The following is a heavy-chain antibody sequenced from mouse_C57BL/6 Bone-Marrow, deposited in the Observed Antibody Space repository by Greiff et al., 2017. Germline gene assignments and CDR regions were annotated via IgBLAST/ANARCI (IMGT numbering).Heavy chain of an antibody. D-gene: IGHD2-3*01. CDR2: IYPRSGNT. CDR3: ARMKGYDPH. J-gene: IGHJ3*01. V-gene: IGHV1-81*01. CDR1: GYTFTSYG. Sequence: VQLQQSGAELARPGASVKLSCKASGYTFTSYGISWVKQRTGQGPEWIGEIYPRSGNTYYNEKFKGKATLTADKSSSTAYMELRSLTSEDSAVYFCARMKGYDPHWGQGTLVTVSA.